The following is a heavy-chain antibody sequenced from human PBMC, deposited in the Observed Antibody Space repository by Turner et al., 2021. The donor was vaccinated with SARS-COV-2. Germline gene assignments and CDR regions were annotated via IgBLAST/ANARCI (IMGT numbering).Heavy chain of an antibody. CDR2: ISSTSYYI. J-gene: IGHJ4*02. D-gene: IGHD5-12*01. V-gene: IGHV3-21*01. Sequence: EVQLVESGGGLVKPGGSLRLSRAASGFTFSSYSMNWVRQAPGKGLEWVSSISSTSYYIYYADSVKGRFTISRDNAKNSLYLQMNSLRAEDTAVYYCARDPGYSGYDYWQNTEFFDYWGQGTLVTVSS. CDR3: ARDPGYSGYDYWQNTEFFDY. CDR1: GFTFSSYS.